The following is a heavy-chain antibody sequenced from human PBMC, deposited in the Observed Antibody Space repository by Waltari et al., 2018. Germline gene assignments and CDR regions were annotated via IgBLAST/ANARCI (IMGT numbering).Heavy chain of an antibody. V-gene: IGHV4-38-2*01. CDR2: IYHSGST. CDR3: ASPRMADAFDI. Sequence: VQLLDSGGGLVHPGGSLRLSFSASGFPFTRSAIIWVRQATGKGLEWIGSIYHSGSTYYNPSLKSRVTRSVDTSKNQFYRKLSAVTAADTAVYYCASPRMADAFDIWGQGTMVTVSS. J-gene: IGHJ3*02. CDR1: GFPFTRSAI.